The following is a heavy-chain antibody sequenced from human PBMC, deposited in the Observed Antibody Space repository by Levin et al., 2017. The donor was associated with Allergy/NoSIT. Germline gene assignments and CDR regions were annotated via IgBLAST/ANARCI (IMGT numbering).Heavy chain of an antibody. J-gene: IGHJ4*02. D-gene: IGHD5-24*01. CDR3: VRGRTRDGYNWGTFDY. CDR1: GYYFTSYG. Sequence: PAASVKVSCQASGYYFTSYGIAWVRQAPGQGLEWVGWINGYNGNPRHAEKFYGRVAMTADTATMTAYLDFRSLTYDDPAVYYCVRGRTRDGYNWGTFDYWGPGTPVTVSS. V-gene: IGHV1-18*04. CDR2: INGYNGNP.